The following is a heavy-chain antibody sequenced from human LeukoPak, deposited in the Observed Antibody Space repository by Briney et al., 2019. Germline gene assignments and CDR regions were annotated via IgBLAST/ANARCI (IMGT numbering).Heavy chain of an antibody. CDR2: IYPSGTT. D-gene: IGHD3-10*01. CDR3: ARRILLSGLDI. Sequence: GGSLRLSCAASGFTVSNDHMSWVRQAPGKGLEWISVIYPSGTTQYTNSVKGRFTISRDISKNTLYLQMNSLRDEDTAVYFCARRILLSGLDIWGQGTMVTVSS. J-gene: IGHJ3*02. CDR1: GFTVSNDH. V-gene: IGHV3-66*01.